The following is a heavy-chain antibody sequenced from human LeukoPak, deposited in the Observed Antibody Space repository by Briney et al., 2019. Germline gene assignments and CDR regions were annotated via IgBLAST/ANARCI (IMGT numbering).Heavy chain of an antibody. CDR2: IKQDGSEK. CDR3: ARLSGGFDWRR. D-gene: IGHD3-9*01. Sequence: SGGSLRLSCAASGFTFSSYWMSWARQAPGKGLEWVANIKQDGSEKYYVDSVKGRFPISKDNAKNSLYLQMNSLRAEDTAVYYCARLSGGFDWRRWGQGTLVTVSS. V-gene: IGHV3-7*01. J-gene: IGHJ4*02. CDR1: GFTFSSYW.